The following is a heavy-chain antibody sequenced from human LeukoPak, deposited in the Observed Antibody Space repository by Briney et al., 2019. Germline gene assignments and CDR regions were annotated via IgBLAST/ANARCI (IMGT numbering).Heavy chain of an antibody. Sequence: GGSLRLSCAASGFTFSSYSMNWVRQAPGKGLEWVSSISSSNLYIYYADSVKGRFTISRDNSKNTLYLQMNSLRAEDTAVYYCAHISSSWPDYWGQGTLVTVSS. CDR3: AHISSSWPDY. J-gene: IGHJ4*02. V-gene: IGHV3-21*04. CDR1: GFTFSSYS. CDR2: ISSSNLYI. D-gene: IGHD6-13*01.